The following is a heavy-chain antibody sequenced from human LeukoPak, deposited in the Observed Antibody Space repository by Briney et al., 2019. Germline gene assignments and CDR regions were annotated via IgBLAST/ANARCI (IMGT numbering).Heavy chain of an antibody. CDR1: GFTFSDYY. V-gene: IGHV3-11*01. CDR2: ISTSTTTI. J-gene: IGHJ6*03. Sequence: GGSLRLSCAASGFTFSDYYMSWIRQAPGKGLEWISYISTSTTTIYYADSVKGRFTISRDNAKKSVYLQMNSLRVEDTAVYYCAKASRFGYSYGPREYFYYMDVWGKGTTVTISS. D-gene: IGHD5-18*01. CDR3: AKASRFGYSYGPREYFYYMDV.